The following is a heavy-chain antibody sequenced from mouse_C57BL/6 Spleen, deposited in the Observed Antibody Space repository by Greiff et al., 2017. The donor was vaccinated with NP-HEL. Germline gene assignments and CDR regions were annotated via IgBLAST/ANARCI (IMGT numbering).Heavy chain of an antibody. V-gene: IGHV1-54*01. J-gene: IGHJ1*03. Sequence: QVQLQQSGAELVRPGTSVKVSCKASGYAFTNYLIEWVKQRPGQGLEWIGVINPGSGGTNYNEKFKGKATLTADKSSSTAYMQLSSLTSEDSAVYFCAYGSSLRSYVDVWGTGTTVTVSA. CDR1: GYAFTNYL. CDR3: AYGSSLRSYVDV. D-gene: IGHD1-1*01. CDR2: INPGSGGT.